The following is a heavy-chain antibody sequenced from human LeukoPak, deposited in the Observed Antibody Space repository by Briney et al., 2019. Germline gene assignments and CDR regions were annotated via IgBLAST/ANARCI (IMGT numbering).Heavy chain of an antibody. Sequence: SETLSLTCTVSGGSISSYYWSWIRQPPGKGLEWIGYIYTSGSTNYSPSLKSRVTMSVDTSKNQFSLKLTSVTAADTAVYYCARLAAAGYGTFDIWSQGTMVTVSS. CDR2: IYTSGST. J-gene: IGHJ3*02. CDR1: GGSISSYY. CDR3: ARLAAAGYGTFDI. D-gene: IGHD5-18*01. V-gene: IGHV4-4*08.